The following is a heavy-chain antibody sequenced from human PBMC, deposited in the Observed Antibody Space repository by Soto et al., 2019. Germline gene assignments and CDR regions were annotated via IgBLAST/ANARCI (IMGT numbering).Heavy chain of an antibody. CDR1: GFTFSSYG. Sequence: QVQLVGSGGGVVQPGRSLRLSCAASGFTFSSYGMHWVRQAPGKGLEWVAVIWYDGSNKYYADSVKGRFTISRDNSKNTLYLQMNSLRAEDTAVYYCAREGTYCSGGSCYPHFDYWGQGTLVTVSS. D-gene: IGHD2-15*01. J-gene: IGHJ4*02. CDR2: IWYDGSNK. V-gene: IGHV3-33*01. CDR3: AREGTYCSGGSCYPHFDY.